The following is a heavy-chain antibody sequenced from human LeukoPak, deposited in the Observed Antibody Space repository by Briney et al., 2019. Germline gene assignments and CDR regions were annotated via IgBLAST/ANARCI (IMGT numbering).Heavy chain of an antibody. CDR1: GFTFSSYS. D-gene: IGHD3-16*01. V-gene: IGHV3-21*01. CDR2: ISNSSYI. CDR3: ARDYVLGDAFDI. J-gene: IGHJ3*02. Sequence: PGGSLRLSCAASGFTFSSYSMNWVRQAPGRGLEWVSSISNSSYIYYADSVKGRFTISRDNAKNSLYLQMNSLRAEDTAVYYCARDYVLGDAFDIWGQGTMVTVSS.